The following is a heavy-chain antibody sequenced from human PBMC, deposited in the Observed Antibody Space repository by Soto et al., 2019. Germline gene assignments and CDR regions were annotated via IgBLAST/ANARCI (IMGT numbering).Heavy chain of an antibody. V-gene: IGHV1-69*13. CDR1: GGTFSSYA. J-gene: IGHJ6*01. D-gene: IGHD1-20*01. CDR3: AIYNWGWLLGHYYYGMDV. CDR2: IIPIFGTA. Sequence: SVKVSSKASGGTFSSYAISWVRQAPGQGVEWMGGIIPIFGTANYAQKFQGRVTITADESTSTAYMELSRLRSEDTAVYYCAIYNWGWLLGHYYYGMDVWGQGTTVTVSS.